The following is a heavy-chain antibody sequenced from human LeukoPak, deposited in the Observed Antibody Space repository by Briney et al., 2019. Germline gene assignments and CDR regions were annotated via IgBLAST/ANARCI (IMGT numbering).Heavy chain of an antibody. V-gene: IGHV4-59*01. Sequence: SETLSLTCTVSGGSISSYYWSWIRQPPGKGLEWIGYIYYSGGTNYNPSLKSRVTISVDTSKNQFSLKLSSVTAADTAVYYCAISDSSGYYYLNSAFDIWGQGTMVTVSS. D-gene: IGHD3-22*01. CDR2: IYYSGGT. CDR3: AISDSSGYYYLNSAFDI. CDR1: GGSISSYY. J-gene: IGHJ3*02.